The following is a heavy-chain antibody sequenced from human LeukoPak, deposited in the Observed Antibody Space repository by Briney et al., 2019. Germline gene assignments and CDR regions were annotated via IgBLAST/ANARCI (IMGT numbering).Heavy chain of an antibody. CDR1: VFTFSSYS. V-gene: IGHV3-21*01. J-gene: IGHJ3*02. CDR3: ASVVVAAKKSAFDI. CDR2: ISSSSSYI. D-gene: IGHD2-15*01. Sequence: GGSLRLSCAASVFTFSSYSMNWVRQAPGKGLEWVSSISSSSSYIYYADSVKGRFTISRDNAKNSLYLQMNSLRAEDTAVYYCASVVVAAKKSAFDIWGQGTMVAVSS.